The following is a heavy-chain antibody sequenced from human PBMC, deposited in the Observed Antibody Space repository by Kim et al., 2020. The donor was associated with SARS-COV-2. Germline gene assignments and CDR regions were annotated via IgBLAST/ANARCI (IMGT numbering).Heavy chain of an antibody. D-gene: IGHD6-13*01. CDR2: IYYSGST. J-gene: IGHJ6*02. V-gene: IGHV4-31*03. CDR1: GGSISSGGYY. CDR3: ARDPLPSSSWDYYYYGMDV. Sequence: SETLSLTCTVSGGSISSGGYYWSWIRQHPGKGLEWIGYIYYSGSTYYNPSLKSRVTISVDTSKNQFSLKLSSVTAADTAVYYCARDPLPSSSWDYYYYGMDVWGQGTTVTVSS.